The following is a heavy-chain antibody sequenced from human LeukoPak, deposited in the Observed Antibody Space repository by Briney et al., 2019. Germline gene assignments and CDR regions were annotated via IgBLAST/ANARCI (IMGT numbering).Heavy chain of an antibody. V-gene: IGHV1-18*01. CDR2: ISAYNGNT. J-gene: IGHJ4*02. D-gene: IGHD3-9*01. CDR1: GYTFTSYG. Sequence: ASVKVSCKASGYTFTSYGISWVRQAPGQGLEWMGWISAYNGNTNYAQKLQGRVTITTDTSTSTAYMELRSLRSDDTAVYYCARDPSRFDWLPRAYFDYWRQGTLVTVSS. CDR3: ARDPSRFDWLPRAYFDY.